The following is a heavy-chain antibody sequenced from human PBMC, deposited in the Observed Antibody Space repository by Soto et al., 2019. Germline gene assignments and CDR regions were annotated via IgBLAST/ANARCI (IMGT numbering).Heavy chain of an antibody. J-gene: IGHJ4*02. V-gene: IGHV3-7*01. D-gene: IGHD2-2*01. CDR2: IKEDGSEE. CDR3: ATAISSPFSNFDY. CDR1: GFTFSTYW. Sequence: EVQLVQSGGDLVQPEGSLRLSCVASGFTFSTYWMTWVRQAPGMGLEWVAGIKEDGSEEVYVDSVKGRFSISRDNAKTSLYLQLNSLRADDTAVYYCATAISSPFSNFDYWGQGSLVTVSS.